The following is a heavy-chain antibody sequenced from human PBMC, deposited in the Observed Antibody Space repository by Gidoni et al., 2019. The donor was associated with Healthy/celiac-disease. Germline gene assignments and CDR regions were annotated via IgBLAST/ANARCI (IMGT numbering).Heavy chain of an antibody. CDR1: GFTFDDYT. CDR3: AKDPKGAYCGGDCYSDWYFDL. V-gene: IGHV3-43*01. J-gene: IGHJ2*01. D-gene: IGHD2-21*01. Sequence: EVQLVESGGVVVQPGGSLRLSCAASGFTFDDYTMHWVRQAPGKGLEWVSLISWDGGSTYYADSVKGRFTISRDNSKNSLYLQMNSLRTEDTALYYCAKDPKGAYCGGDCYSDWYFDLWGRGTLVTVSS. CDR2: ISWDGGST.